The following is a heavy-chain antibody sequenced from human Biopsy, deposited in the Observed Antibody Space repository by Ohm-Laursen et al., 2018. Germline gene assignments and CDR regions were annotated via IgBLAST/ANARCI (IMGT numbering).Heavy chain of an antibody. V-gene: IGHV4-59*08. D-gene: IGHD6-19*01. CDR2: ISYSRDT. CDR3: AKHGSGWTGDDAFHI. J-gene: IGHJ3*02. CDR1: GGSISGSS. Sequence: GTLSLTCTVSGGSISGSSWSWIRQAPGKGLEWIGYISYSRDTNYNPSLKSRITISVDTSKNQFSLKQTSVTAADTAVYYCAKHGSGWTGDDAFHIWGQGTMVTVSS.